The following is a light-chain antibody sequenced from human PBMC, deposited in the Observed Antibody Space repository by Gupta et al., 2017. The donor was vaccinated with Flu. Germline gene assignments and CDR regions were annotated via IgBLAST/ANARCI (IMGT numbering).Light chain of an antibody. Sequence: EIVLTQSPGTLSLSPGERATLSCRASQSVSSSYLAWYQQKPGQAPRLLIYGASSRATGIPDRLSGSGSGTDFTLTISRREPEDFAVYCCQQDGSSPPITFGQGTRLEIK. CDR2: GAS. CDR1: QSVSSSY. J-gene: IGKJ5*01. CDR3: QQDGSSPPIT. V-gene: IGKV3-20*01.